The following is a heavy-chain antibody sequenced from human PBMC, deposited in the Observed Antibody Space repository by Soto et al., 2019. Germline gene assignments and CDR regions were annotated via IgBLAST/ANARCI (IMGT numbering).Heavy chain of an antibody. D-gene: IGHD3-22*01. CDR1: GFTFSSYW. CDR3: ARLSSGLIRDSMDV. J-gene: IGHJ6*02. Sequence: PGGSLRLSCAASGFTFSSYWMSWVRQAPGKGLEWVANIKQDGSEKYYVDSVKGRFTISRDNAKNSLYLQMNSLRAEDTAVYYCARLSSGLIRDSMDVWGQGTTVTVSS. V-gene: IGHV3-7*01. CDR2: IKQDGSEK.